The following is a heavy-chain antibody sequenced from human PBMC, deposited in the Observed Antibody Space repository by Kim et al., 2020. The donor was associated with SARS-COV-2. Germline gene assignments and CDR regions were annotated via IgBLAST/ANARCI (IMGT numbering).Heavy chain of an antibody. CDR1: GFTFSSYG. CDR2: ISYDGSNK. J-gene: IGHJ6*02. CDR3: AKVPPLHYDFWSGYYPSPVTYGMDV. D-gene: IGHD3-3*01. Sequence: LSLTCAASGFTFSSYGMHWVRQAPGKGLEWVAVISYDGSNKYYADSVKGRFTISRDNSKNTLYLQMNSLRAEDTAVYYCAKVPPLHYDFWSGYYPSPVTYGMDVWGQGTTVTVSS. V-gene: IGHV3-30*18.